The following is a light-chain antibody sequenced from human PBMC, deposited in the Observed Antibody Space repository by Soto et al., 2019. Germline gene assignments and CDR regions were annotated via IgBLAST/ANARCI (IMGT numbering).Light chain of an antibody. J-gene: IGKJ3*01. Sequence: ELVLMQSPGTLSLSPGDRATLSCRARQRVANNYLAWYQQKSGQSPRLLIYGASIRAAGVPDRFSGSGSGTDFTLTISSLKRDDFAVYSCQQYGSIVFTFVPRTQVHIK. CDR1: QRVANNY. CDR2: GAS. V-gene: IGKV3-20*01. CDR3: QQYGSIVFT.